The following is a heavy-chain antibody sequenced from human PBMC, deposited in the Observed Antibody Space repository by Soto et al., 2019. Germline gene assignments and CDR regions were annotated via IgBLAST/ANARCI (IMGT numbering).Heavy chain of an antibody. D-gene: IGHD3-16*01. Sequence: PSQTLSLTCAISGDSVSSKRAAWNWVRQSPSRGLEWLGRTYYTSKWFNDYAVSVKSRITINPDTSKNQFSLQLNSVTPEDTAVYYCVGGLGAFDNWGQGTLVTVSS. CDR1: GDSVSSKRAA. CDR3: VGGLGAFDN. CDR2: TYYTSKWFN. J-gene: IGHJ3*02. V-gene: IGHV6-1*01.